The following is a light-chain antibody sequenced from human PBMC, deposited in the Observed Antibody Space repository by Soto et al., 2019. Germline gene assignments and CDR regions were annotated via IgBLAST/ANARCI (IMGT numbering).Light chain of an antibody. J-gene: IGKJ5*01. V-gene: IGKV3-20*01. CDR2: GAS. CDR1: QSVSSSY. CDR3: QQYGSSLTT. Sequence: EIVLTQSPGTLSLSPGERATLSCRASQSVSSSYLAWYQQKPGQAPRLLIYGASSRATGIPARFSCSGSGTDFTLTISRLEPEDFAVYYCQQYGSSLTTFGQGTRLDIK.